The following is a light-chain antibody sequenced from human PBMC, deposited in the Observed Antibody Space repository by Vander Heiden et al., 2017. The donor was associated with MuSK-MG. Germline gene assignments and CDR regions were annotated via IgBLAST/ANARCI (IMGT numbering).Light chain of an antibody. CDR2: WAS. V-gene: IGKV4-1*01. Sequence: DIVMTQSPDSLAVSLGERATINCKSSQSVLYSSNSKNYLAWYQQKPGQPPKLLIYWASTRESGVPDRFSGSGSGTDFTLTISGLQAEDVAVYYCQQVDCIPQTFGQGTKVEIK. CDR3: QQVDCIPQT. CDR1: QSVLYSSNSKNY. J-gene: IGKJ1*01.